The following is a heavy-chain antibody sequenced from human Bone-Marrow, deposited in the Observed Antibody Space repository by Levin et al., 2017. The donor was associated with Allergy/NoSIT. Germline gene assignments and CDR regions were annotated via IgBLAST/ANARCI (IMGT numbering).Heavy chain of an antibody. CDR2: ISNSGDRA. D-gene: IGHD6-6*01. CDR1: GFSFSSYA. J-gene: IGHJ6*02. Sequence: GESLKISCAASGFSFSSYAMNWVRQAPGKGLKWVSGISNSGDRAYYADSVKGRFTISRDNTKNTLYLQMDSLRAEDTAIYYCARDSSSSNPYYGMDVWGQGTTVTVSS. CDR3: ARDSSSSNPYYGMDV. V-gene: IGHV3-23*01.